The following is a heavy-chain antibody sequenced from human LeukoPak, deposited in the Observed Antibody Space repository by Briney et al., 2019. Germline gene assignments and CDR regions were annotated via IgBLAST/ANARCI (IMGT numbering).Heavy chain of an antibody. CDR1: GYTFTSYG. CDR3: ARDRGDYYDSSGPDY. CDR2: ISAYNGNT. D-gene: IGHD3-22*01. J-gene: IGHJ4*02. V-gene: IGHV1-18*01. Sequence: ASVKVSCKASGYTFTSYGISWVRQAPGQELEWMGWISAYNGNTIYAQKLQGRVTMTTDTSTSTAYMELRSLRSDDTAVYYCARDRGDYYDSSGPDYWGQGTLVTVSS.